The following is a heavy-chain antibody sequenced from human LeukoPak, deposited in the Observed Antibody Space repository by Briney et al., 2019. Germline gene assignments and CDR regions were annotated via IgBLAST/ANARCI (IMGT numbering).Heavy chain of an antibody. Sequence: GGSLRLSCVASGFKFDDNAMHWVRQVPGKGLEWVSGVSWNSDRIDYADSVKGRFRISRDNARNSLFLQMNSLRAEDTAFYYCVRDMGDSGTSGSFDYWGQGTLVTVSS. CDR3: VRDMGDSGTSGSFDY. CDR1: GFKFDDNA. CDR2: VSWNSDRI. V-gene: IGHV3-9*01. J-gene: IGHJ4*02. D-gene: IGHD1-26*01.